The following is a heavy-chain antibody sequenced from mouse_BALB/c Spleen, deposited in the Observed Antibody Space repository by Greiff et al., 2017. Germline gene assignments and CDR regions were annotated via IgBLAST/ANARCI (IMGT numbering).Heavy chain of an antibody. Sequence: EVQLVESGGGLVQPGGSLKLSCAASGFTFSGYTMSWVRQTPEQRLEWVAYISNGDGSTYYLDTVKGRFTISRDNAKNTLYLQMSSLKSEDTAVYYCARLGPAWFAYWGQGTLVTVSA. J-gene: IGHJ3*01. CDR3: ARLGPAWFAY. V-gene: IGHV5-12-2*01. CDR2: ISNGDGST. CDR1: GFTFSGYT.